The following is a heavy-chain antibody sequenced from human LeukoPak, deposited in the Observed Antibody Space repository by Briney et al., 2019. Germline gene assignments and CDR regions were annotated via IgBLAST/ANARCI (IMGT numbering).Heavy chain of an antibody. J-gene: IGHJ5*02. V-gene: IGHV4-38-2*02. CDR1: GYSIGSGYY. CDR3: ARDPAMTFNWFDP. D-gene: IGHD2-21*02. Sequence: SETLSLTCAVYGYSIGSGYYWAWIRQPPGKGLEWIASIYHSGTAYSNPSLQSRVTLSVDTSKNQFSLKVSSVTAADTAVYYCARDPAMTFNWFDPWGQGTLVTVSS. CDR2: IYHSGTA.